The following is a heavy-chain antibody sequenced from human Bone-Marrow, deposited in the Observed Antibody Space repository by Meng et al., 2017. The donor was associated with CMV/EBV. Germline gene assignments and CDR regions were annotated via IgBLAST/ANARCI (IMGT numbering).Heavy chain of an antibody. CDR1: GFTFSNYK. Sequence: GESLKISCVASGFTFSNYKMNWVRQAPGKGLEWVSYISSSGSTIYYADSVKGRFTISRDNAKNSLYLQMNSLRAEDTAVYYCARQVPSDYWGQGTLVTVSS. CDR3: ARQVPSDY. V-gene: IGHV3-48*03. CDR2: ISSSGSTI. J-gene: IGHJ4*02. D-gene: IGHD1-1*01.